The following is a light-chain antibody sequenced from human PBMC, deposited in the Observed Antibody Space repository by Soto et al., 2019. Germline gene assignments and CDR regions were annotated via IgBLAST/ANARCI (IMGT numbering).Light chain of an antibody. CDR1: QSIAGY. V-gene: IGKV3-11*01. CDR3: QQSSNWPPIN. J-gene: IGKJ5*01. Sequence: EIVMTQSPATLSVSPGEIATLSCSASQSIAGYLAWYQKKPGQAPRLLIYDTSNRVTGVPARFSGSGSGTDFTLSISSLEPEDFAVYYCQQSSNWPPINFGQGKRLEIK. CDR2: DTS.